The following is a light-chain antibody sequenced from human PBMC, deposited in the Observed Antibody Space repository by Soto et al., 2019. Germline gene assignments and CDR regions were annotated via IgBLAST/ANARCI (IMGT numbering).Light chain of an antibody. CDR2: DAS. J-gene: IGKJ4*01. CDR3: QQRSNWPLT. V-gene: IGKV3-11*01. Sequence: IVLTPSPATLSLSPGETATLSCRASQSVSISLAWYQQKPDQTPRLLIYDASTRATAIPARFNGSGSGTDFTLTVSSLEPEDLAFYYCQQRSNWPLTFGGGTKVEIK. CDR1: QSVSIS.